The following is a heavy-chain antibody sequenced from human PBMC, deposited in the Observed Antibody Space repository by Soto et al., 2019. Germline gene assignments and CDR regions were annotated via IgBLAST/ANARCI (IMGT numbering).Heavy chain of an antibody. V-gene: IGHV3-30*03. D-gene: IGHD1-1*01. CDR3: ARGHTTNWYYYYFGMDV. Sequence: QVQVVESGGGVVQPGRSLRLSCAASGFTFRSYAMHWVRQAPGKGLEWVAVISYDGVTIYHADSVKGRLTISRDNSKDKVYFQMDSLRAADTAVYYCARGHTTNWYYYYFGMDVWGQGTTVNVSS. CDR1: GFTFRSYA. J-gene: IGHJ6*02. CDR2: ISYDGVTI.